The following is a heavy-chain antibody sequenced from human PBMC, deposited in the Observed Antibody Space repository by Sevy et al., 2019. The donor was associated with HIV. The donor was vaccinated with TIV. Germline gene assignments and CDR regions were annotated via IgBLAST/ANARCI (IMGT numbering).Heavy chain of an antibody. D-gene: IGHD3-10*01. J-gene: IGHJ5*02. CDR1: GGSINNYY. V-gene: IGHV4-59*01. CDR3: AGSKWFDV. CDR2: ISYSGNT. Sequence: SETLSLTCSVSGGSINNYYWSWIRQPPGKGLEWIGNISYSGNTNYNPSFKSRVTISVDTSKNQFSLKLRSVTAADTAVYYCAGSKWFDVWGQGTLVTVSS.